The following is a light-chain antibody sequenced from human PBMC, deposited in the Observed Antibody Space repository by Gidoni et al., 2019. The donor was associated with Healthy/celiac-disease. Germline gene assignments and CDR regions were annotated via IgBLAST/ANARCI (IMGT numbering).Light chain of an antibody. CDR3: QQYGSSPPYT. J-gene: IGKJ2*01. Sequence: EIVLTQSTGTLSLSPGERATLSCRASQSVSSSYLAWYQQKPGQAPRLLIYGASSRATGIPDRFRGSGSGTDFTLPISRLEPEDFAVYYCQQYGSSPPYTFGQGTKLEI. CDR2: GAS. V-gene: IGKV3-20*01. CDR1: QSVSSSY.